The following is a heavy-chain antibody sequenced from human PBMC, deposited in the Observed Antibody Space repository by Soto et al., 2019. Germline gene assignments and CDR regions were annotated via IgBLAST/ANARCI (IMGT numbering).Heavy chain of an antibody. CDR2: ISYDGSNK. J-gene: IGHJ3*02. V-gene: IGHV3-30*03. CDR3: ARPVGGTSLPDAFEI. D-gene: IGHD1-26*01. Sequence: GGSLRLSCAASGFTFSSYGMHWVRQAPGKGLEWVAVISYDGSNKYYADSVKGRFTISRDNANNSLFLQMNSLRAEDTALYYCARPVGGTSLPDAFEIWGQGTMVTVSS. CDR1: GFTFSSYG.